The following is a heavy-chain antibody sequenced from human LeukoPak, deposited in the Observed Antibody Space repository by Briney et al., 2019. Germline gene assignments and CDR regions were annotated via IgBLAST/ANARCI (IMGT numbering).Heavy chain of an antibody. Sequence: GGSLRLSCAGSGFTFSSYWMHWVRQAPGKGLVWVSRINREGSNTSYADSVKGRFTISRDNAENTLYLQTNSLRAEHTAVYYCARDQGGGLFDPWGQGTLVTVSS. CDR3: ARDQGGGLFDP. J-gene: IGHJ5*02. CDR1: GFTFSSYW. D-gene: IGHD3-16*01. V-gene: IGHV3-74*01. CDR2: INREGSNT.